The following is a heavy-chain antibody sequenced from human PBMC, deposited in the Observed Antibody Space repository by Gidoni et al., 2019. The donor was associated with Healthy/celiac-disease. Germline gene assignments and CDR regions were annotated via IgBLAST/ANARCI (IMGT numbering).Heavy chain of an antibody. Sequence: EVQLVESGGGLVQPGGSLRLSCAASGFTFSSYSMNWVRQAPGKGLEWVSYISSSSSTIYYADSVKGRFTISRDNAKNSLYLQMNSLRDEDTAVNYCARDKESYYDSSGYTYWGQGTLVTVSS. V-gene: IGHV3-48*02. J-gene: IGHJ4*02. CDR3: ARDKESYYDSSGYTY. CDR1: GFTFSSYS. CDR2: ISSSSSTI. D-gene: IGHD3-22*01.